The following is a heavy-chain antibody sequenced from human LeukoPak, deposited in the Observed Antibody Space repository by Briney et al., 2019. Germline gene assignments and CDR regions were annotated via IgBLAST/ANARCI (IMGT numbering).Heavy chain of an antibody. CDR2: ISRSSSSI. V-gene: IGHV3-48*01. Sequence: GGSLRLSCAASGFTFSSYSLNWVRQAPWKGLEWVSYISRSSSSIKYADSVKGRSTISRDNAKTSLYLQMNSLRAEDTAVYYCAVSSITYYYMDVWGKGTTVTVSS. D-gene: IGHD2-2*01. CDR3: AVSSITYYYMDV. J-gene: IGHJ6*03. CDR1: GFTFSSYS.